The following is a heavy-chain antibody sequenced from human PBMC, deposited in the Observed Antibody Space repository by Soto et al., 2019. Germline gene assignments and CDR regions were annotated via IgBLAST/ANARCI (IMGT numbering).Heavy chain of an antibody. V-gene: IGHV1-69*13. Sequence: AASVKVSCKASGGTFSSYAISWVRQAPGQGLEWMGGIIPIFGTANYAQKFQGRVTITADESTSTAYMELSSLRSEDTAVYYCATSRHMTTAPTGYFDYWGQGTLVTVSS. CDR1: GGTFSSYA. CDR3: ATSRHMTTAPTGYFDY. J-gene: IGHJ4*02. D-gene: IGHD4-17*01. CDR2: IIPIFGTA.